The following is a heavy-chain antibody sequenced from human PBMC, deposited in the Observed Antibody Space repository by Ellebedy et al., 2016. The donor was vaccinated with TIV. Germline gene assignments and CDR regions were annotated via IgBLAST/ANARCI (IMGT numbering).Heavy chain of an antibody. CDR1: ACTFSRND. V-gene: IGHV3-23*01. J-gene: IGHJ5*02. Sequence: GESLKISCAASACTFSRNDMSCVGQAPGMGLECVPVISGRSRSTYYADSVKGRFTISRDNYENTLYLQMNSLRAEDTAVYFCARTLPGYGRSWGDNWFDPWGQGTLVTVSS. CDR2: ISGRSRST. CDR3: ARTLPGYGRSWGDNWFDP. D-gene: IGHD6-13*01.